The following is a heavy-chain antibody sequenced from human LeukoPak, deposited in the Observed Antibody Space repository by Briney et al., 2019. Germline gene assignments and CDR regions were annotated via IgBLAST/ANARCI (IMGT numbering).Heavy chain of an antibody. Sequence: GGSLRFSCAASGFTFSNFAMNWVRQAPGKGLEWVSTISGSGGSTYYADSVKGRFTISRDNSKNTLYLQMNSLRAEDTAVYYCARDQAGYSYGYFAYWGQGTLVTVSS. J-gene: IGHJ4*02. CDR1: GFTFSNFA. CDR2: ISGSGGST. V-gene: IGHV3-23*01. D-gene: IGHD5-18*01. CDR3: ARDQAGYSYGYFAY.